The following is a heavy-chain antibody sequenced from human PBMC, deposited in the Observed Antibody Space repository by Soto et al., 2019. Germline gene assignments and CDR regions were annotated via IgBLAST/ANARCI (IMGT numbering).Heavy chain of an antibody. CDR1: GFTFSSYS. CDR3: VREGDFWSGYYWFDP. J-gene: IGHJ5*02. D-gene: IGHD3-3*01. CDR2: ISSSSTI. V-gene: IGHV3-48*02. Sequence: GGSLRLSCAASGFTFSSYSMNWVRQAPGKGLEWVSYISSSSTIYYADSVKGRFTISRDNAKNSLYLQMNSLRDEDTAVYYCVREGDFWSGYYWFDPWGQGTLVTVSS.